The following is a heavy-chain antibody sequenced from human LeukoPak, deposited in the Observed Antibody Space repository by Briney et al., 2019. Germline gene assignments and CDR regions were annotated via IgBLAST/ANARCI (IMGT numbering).Heavy chain of an antibody. CDR2: INWNGGST. CDR3: ATQGTYSSPFDY. Sequence: GGSLRLSCAASGFTFDDYGMSWVRQAPGRGLVWVSGINWNGGSTGYADSVKGRFTISRDNAKNSLYLQMNSLRAEDTALYYCATQGTYSSPFDYWGQGTLVTVSS. D-gene: IGHD6-13*01. CDR1: GFTFDDYG. V-gene: IGHV3-20*04. J-gene: IGHJ4*02.